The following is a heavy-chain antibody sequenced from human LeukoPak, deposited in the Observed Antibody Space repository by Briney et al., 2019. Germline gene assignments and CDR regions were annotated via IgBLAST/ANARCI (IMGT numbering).Heavy chain of an antibody. Sequence: PGRSLRLSCAASGFTFSSYGMHWVRQAPGKGLEWVAVIWYDGSKKYYADSVKGRFTISRDNSKNTLYLQMNSLRAEDTAVYYCARGLRSKVVVALGGYGMDVWGQGTTVTVSS. V-gene: IGHV3-33*01. CDR3: ARGLRSKVVVALGGYGMDV. J-gene: IGHJ6*02. D-gene: IGHD3-22*01. CDR2: IWYDGSKK. CDR1: GFTFSSYG.